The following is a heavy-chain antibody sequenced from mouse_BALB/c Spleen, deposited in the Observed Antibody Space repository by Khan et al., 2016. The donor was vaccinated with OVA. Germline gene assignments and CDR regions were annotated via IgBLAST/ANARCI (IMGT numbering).Heavy chain of an antibody. Sequence: EVQLQESGPDLVKPSQSLSLTCTVTGYSITSGYAWNWIRQFPGNKLEWMGYISYSGVTSYTPSLKSRISITRDTSKNQFFLQLNSVTTEDTATYYCARGNYYGYYFDDWGQGTTLTVSS. J-gene: IGHJ2*01. CDR3: ARGNYYGYYFDD. D-gene: IGHD1-1*01. CDR1: GYSITSGYA. V-gene: IGHV3-2*02. CDR2: ISYSGVT.